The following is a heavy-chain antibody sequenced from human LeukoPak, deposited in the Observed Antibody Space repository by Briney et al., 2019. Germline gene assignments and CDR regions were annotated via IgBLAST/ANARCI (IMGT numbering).Heavy chain of an antibody. V-gene: IGHV1-18*01. CDR1: GYTFTSYG. CDR2: ISAYNGNT. CDR3: ARDSCLQWACGANPAKNWFDP. D-gene: IGHD1-26*01. J-gene: IGHJ5*02. Sequence: ASVKVSCKASGYTFTSYGISWVRQAPGQGLEWMGWISAYNGNTNYAQKLQGRVTMTTDTSTSTAYMELRSLRSDDTAVYYCARDSCLQWACGANPAKNWFDPWGQGTLVTVSS.